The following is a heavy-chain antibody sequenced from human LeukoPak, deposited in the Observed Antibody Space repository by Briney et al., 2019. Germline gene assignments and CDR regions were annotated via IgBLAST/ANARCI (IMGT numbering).Heavy chain of an antibody. V-gene: IGHV3-23*01. CDR1: GFTFISYA. D-gene: IGHD3-22*01. J-gene: IGHJ4*02. CDR2: ISSSGDST. CDR3: ATYRRGYHDSSESYYFDY. Sequence: GGSLRLSCAASGFTFISYAMTWVRQAPGKGLEWVSGISSSGDSTYYADSVKGRFTISRDNSKNTLYLQMNGLRAEDTAIYYCATYRRGYHDSSESYYFDYWGQGTLVTVSS.